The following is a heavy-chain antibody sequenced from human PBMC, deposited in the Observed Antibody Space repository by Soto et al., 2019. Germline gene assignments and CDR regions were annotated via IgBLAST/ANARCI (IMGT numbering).Heavy chain of an antibody. D-gene: IGHD2-2*01. Sequence: PSETLSLTCAVYGGSFSGYYWSWIRQPPGKGLEWIGEINHSGSTNYNPSLKSRVTISVDTSKNQFSLKLSSVTAADTAVYYCARGNRSTSCYAGGCAFDIWGQGTMVTVSS. CDR3: ARGNRSTSCYAGGCAFDI. CDR2: INHSGST. CDR1: GGSFSGYY. V-gene: IGHV4-34*01. J-gene: IGHJ3*02.